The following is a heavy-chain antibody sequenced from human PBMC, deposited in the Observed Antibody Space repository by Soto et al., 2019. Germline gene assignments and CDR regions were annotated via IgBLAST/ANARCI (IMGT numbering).Heavy chain of an antibody. J-gene: IGHJ3*02. CDR1: GFTFSSYG. CDR2: ISYDGSNK. Sequence: QVQLVESGGGVVQPGRSLRLSCAASGFTFSSYGMHWVRQAPGKGLEWVAVISYDGSNKYYADSVKGRFTISRDNSKNTLYLQMNSLRAEDTAVYYCAKDGCAYGKPYAFVIWGQGTMVTVSS. D-gene: IGHD4-17*01. CDR3: AKDGCAYGKPYAFVI. V-gene: IGHV3-30*18.